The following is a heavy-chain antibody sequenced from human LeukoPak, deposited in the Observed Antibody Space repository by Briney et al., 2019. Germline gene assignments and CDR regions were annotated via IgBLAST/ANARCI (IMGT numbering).Heavy chain of an antibody. Sequence: GGSLRLSCAASGFTFSSYSMNWVRQAPGKGLEWVSYISSSSSTIYYADSVKGRFTISRDNAKNSLYLQMNSLRAEDTAVYYCARGTYSSSWYFDYWGQGTLVTVSS. CDR3: ARGTYSSSWYFDY. V-gene: IGHV3-48*01. J-gene: IGHJ4*02. D-gene: IGHD6-13*01. CDR1: GFTFSSYS. CDR2: ISSSSSTI.